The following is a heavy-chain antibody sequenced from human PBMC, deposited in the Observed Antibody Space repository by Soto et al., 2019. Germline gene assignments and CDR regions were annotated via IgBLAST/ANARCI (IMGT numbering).Heavy chain of an antibody. CDR3: ARDGSVTGWATAEYFQH. J-gene: IGHJ1*01. CDR1: GYTFTSYG. CDR2: ISAYNGNT. V-gene: IGHV1-18*01. Sequence: GASVKVSCKASGYTFTSYGISWVRQAPGQGLEWMGWISAYNGNTNYAQKLQGRVTMTTDTSTSTAYMELRSLRSDDTAVYYCARDGSVTGWATAEYFQHWGQGTLVTVSS. D-gene: IGHD2-21*02.